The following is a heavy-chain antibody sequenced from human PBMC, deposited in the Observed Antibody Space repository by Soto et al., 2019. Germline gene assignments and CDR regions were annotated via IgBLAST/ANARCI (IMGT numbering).Heavy chain of an antibody. Sequence: SETLTLTCTVSGGSISSGGYYWSWIRQHPGKGLEWIGYIYYSGSTYYNPSLKSRVTISVDTSKNQFSLKLSSVTAADTAVYYCARGVDYGEFDYWGQRTLVTVSS. D-gene: IGHD4-17*01. CDR3: ARGVDYGEFDY. CDR2: IYYSGST. J-gene: IGHJ4*02. CDR1: GGSISSGGYY. V-gene: IGHV4-31*03.